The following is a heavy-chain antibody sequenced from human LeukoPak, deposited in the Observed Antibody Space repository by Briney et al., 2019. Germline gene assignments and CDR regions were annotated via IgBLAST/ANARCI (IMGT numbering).Heavy chain of an antibody. CDR3: ASEIVPAAPHDAFDI. Sequence: GGSLRLSCAASGFTFSDYYMSWIRQAPGKGLGWVSYISSSGSTIYYADSVKGRFTISRDNAKNSLYLQMNSLRAEDTAVYYCASEIVPAAPHDAFDIWGQGTMVTVSS. CDR1: GFTFSDYY. CDR2: ISSSGSTI. J-gene: IGHJ3*02. D-gene: IGHD2-2*01. V-gene: IGHV3-11*01.